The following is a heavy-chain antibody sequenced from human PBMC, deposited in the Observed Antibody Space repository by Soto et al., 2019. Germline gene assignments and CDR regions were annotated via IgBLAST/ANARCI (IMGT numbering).Heavy chain of an antibody. Sequence: GSLRLSCAASGFNFSGSWMTWVRQALGKGLEWLAKINPDGSGEYYVDSVKGRFTISRDNAKSSLFFEMHSLRDEDTAVYFCAREHAFRLEYWGQGTLVTVSS. CDR2: INPDGSGE. CDR1: GFNFSGSW. D-gene: IGHD4-17*01. CDR3: AREHAFRLEY. J-gene: IGHJ1*01. V-gene: IGHV3-7*04.